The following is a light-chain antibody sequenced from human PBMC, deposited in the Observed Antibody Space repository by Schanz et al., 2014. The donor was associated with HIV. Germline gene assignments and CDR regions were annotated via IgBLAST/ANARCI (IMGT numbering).Light chain of an antibody. V-gene: IGLV1-40*01. J-gene: IGLJ2*01. CDR1: SSNIGAGYD. Sequence: QSVLTQPPSVSGAPGQRVTISCTGSSSNIGAGYDVHWYKQLPETAPKLLMFGNNNRPSGVPDRYSGSKSGTSASLAITGLQAEDEADYYCNSYTTSSTLVFGGGTKLTVL. CDR2: GNN. CDR3: NSYTTSSTLV.